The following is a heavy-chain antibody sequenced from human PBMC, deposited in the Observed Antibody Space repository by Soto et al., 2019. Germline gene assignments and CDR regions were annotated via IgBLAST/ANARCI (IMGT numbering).Heavy chain of an antibody. J-gene: IGHJ3*02. CDR3: ASVHSSGYYYNHFDS. V-gene: IGHV5-51*01. D-gene: IGHD3-22*01. CDR1: GYSFTSYW. CDR2: IYPGDSDT. Sequence: EALKISFYSSGYSFTSYWLGWVPQRSGKGLAWVGIIYPGDSDTRYCPSFQGQVTISADKSISTAYLQWSSLKDSDTAMYYCASVHSSGYYYNHFDSWGQGTMVTVSS.